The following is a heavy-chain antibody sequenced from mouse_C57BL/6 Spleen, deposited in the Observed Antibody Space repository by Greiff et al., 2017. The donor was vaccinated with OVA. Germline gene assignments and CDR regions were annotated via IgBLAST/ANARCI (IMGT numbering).Heavy chain of an antibody. CDR3: ARVVTTYYFDY. J-gene: IGHJ2*01. Sequence: EVQLVESGGGLVKPGGSLKLSCAASGFTFSSSAMSWVRQTPEKRLEWVATISDGGSYTYYPDNVKGRFTISRDNAKNNLYLQMSHLKSEDTAMYYCARVVTTYYFDYWGQGTTLTVSS. CDR1: GFTFSSSA. V-gene: IGHV5-4*01. CDR2: ISDGGSYT. D-gene: IGHD2-5*01.